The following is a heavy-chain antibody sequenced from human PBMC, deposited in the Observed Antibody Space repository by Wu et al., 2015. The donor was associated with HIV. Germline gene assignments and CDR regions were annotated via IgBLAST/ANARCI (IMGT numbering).Heavy chain of an antibody. CDR3: ATDFDYISGFVY. CDR2: IIPSFATP. J-gene: IGHJ4*02. CDR1: GGTFSNYV. D-gene: IGHD6-19*01. Sequence: QVQLVQSGAEVKKPGSSVKVSCKASGGTFSNYVFSWVRQAPGQGLEWMGAIIPSFATPNYAQMFQGRVTITTDESTSTAYMELSSLRSGDTAVYYCATDFDYISGFVYWGQGTLVTVSS. V-gene: IGHV1-69*05.